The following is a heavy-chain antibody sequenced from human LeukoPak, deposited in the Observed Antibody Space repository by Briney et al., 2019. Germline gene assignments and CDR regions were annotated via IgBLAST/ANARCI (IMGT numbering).Heavy chain of an antibody. D-gene: IGHD3-22*01. Sequence: GASVKVSCKTSGYTFTSYDINWVRQATGQGLEWMGWMNPNSGNTGYAQKFQGRVTMTRNIFISTAYMKLSSLRSEDTAVYYCARVEYISGYSHVYWGQGTLVTVSS. J-gene: IGHJ4*02. CDR3: ARVEYISGYSHVY. V-gene: IGHV1-8*01. CDR1: GYTFTSYD. CDR2: MNPNSGNT.